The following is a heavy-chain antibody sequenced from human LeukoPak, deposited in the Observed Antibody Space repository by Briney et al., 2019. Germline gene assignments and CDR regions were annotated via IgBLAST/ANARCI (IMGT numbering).Heavy chain of an antibody. D-gene: IGHD3-16*01. J-gene: IGHJ4*02. CDR1: GYTFTGYY. V-gene: IGHV1-2*02. CDR3: ATQRGSYLWGADFDY. CDR2: INPNSGDT. Sequence: EASVKVSFKASGYTFTGYYMHWVRQAPGQGLEWMGWINPNSGDTKYSQKFQGRVTMTRDTSISTAYMELSRLRSDGAAVYYCATQRGSYLWGADFDYWGQGALVTVSS.